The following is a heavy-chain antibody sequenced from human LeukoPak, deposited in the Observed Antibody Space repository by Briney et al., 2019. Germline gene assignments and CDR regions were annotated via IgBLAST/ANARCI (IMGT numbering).Heavy chain of an antibody. Sequence: PGGSLRLSCTASGFTFGDYAMSWLRQPPGKGLEWIGEINDSETTNYNPSLKSRVTISVDTSKNQFSLKLSSVTAADTAIYYCARETAAAGSFIAINDYWGQGTLVTVSS. CDR1: GFTFGDYA. CDR2: INDSETT. CDR3: ARETAAAGSFIAINDY. D-gene: IGHD6-13*01. V-gene: IGHV4-34*08. J-gene: IGHJ4*02.